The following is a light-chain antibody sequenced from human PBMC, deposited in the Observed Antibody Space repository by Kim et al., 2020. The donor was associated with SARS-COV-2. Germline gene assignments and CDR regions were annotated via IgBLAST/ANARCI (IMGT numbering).Light chain of an antibody. CDR2: QDS. CDR3: QAWDSSTAV. V-gene: IGLV3-1*01. J-gene: IGLJ2*01. CDR1: KLGDKY. Sequence: SYELTQPPSVSVSPGQTASITCSGDKLGDKYACWYQQKPGQSPVLVIYQDSKRPSGIPERFSGSNSGNTATLTISGTQAMDEADYYCQAWDSSTAVFGGGTNLTVL.